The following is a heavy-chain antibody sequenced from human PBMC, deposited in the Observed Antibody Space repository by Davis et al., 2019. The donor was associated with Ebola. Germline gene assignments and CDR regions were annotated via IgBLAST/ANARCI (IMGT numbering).Heavy chain of an antibody. Sequence: PGGSLRLSCAASGFTFSSYGMHWVRQAPGKGLEWVAVIWYDGSNKYYADSVKGRFTISRDNSKNTLYLQMNSLRAEDTAVYYCARSVLLWFWESLLGYWGQGTLVTVSS. J-gene: IGHJ4*02. CDR1: GFTFSSYG. D-gene: IGHD3-10*01. CDR3: ARSVLLWFWESLLGY. V-gene: IGHV3-30*02. CDR2: IWYDGSNK.